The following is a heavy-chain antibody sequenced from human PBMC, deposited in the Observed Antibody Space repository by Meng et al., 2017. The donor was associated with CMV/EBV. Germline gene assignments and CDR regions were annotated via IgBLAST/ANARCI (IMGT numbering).Heavy chain of an antibody. J-gene: IGHJ4*02. CDR2: ISYDGSNK. CDR1: GFTFSSFA. Sequence: QGQLVWAGGGVVQPGMSLSRYCAASGFTFSSFAMHWVRQAPGKGLEWVAVISYDGSNKYYADSVKGRFTISRDNSKNTLYLQMNSLRAEDTAVYYCARGDYFDYWGQGTLVTVSS. CDR3: ARGDYFDY. V-gene: IGHV3-30-3*01.